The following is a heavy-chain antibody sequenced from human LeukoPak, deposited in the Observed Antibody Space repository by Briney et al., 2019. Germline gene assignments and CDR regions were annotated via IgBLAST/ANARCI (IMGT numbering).Heavy chain of an antibody. CDR1: QYTFTAYY. V-gene: IGHV1-2*02. Sequence: ASVKVSCKASQYTFTAYYIHWVRQAPGQGLEWMGWINPNSGGTNYAQKFQGRVTMTRDTSISTAYMELSRLRSDDTAVYYCARPYSSGWYVGEILDYWGQGTLVTVSS. CDR2: INPNSGGT. CDR3: ARPYSSGWYVGEILDY. J-gene: IGHJ4*02. D-gene: IGHD6-19*01.